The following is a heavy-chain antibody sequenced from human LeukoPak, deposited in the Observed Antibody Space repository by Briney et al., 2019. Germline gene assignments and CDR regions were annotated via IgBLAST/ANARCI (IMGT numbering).Heavy chain of an antibody. CDR3: ARGSYCSSTSCYGTWFDP. D-gene: IGHD2-2*01. CDR2: ISSDGSST. J-gene: IGHJ5*02. Sequence: GGSLRLSCAASGFTFSSYWMHWVRQAPGKGLVWVSRISSDGSSTSYADSVKGRFTISRDNAKNTLYLQMNSLRAEDTAVYYCARGSYCSSTSCYGTWFDPWGQGTLATVSS. V-gene: IGHV3-74*01. CDR1: GFTFSSYW.